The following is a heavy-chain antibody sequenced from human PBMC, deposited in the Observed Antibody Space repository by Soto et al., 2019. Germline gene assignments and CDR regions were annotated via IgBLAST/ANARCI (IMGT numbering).Heavy chain of an antibody. V-gene: IGHV3-23*01. CDR1: GFTFSTYA. Sequence: EVQLLESGGGLVQSGGSLRLSCAASGFTFSTYAMSWVRQAPGKGLEWVSIISGSGGSAQYADSVKGRFTISRDSSKNTLYLQMNGLRAEDTAVYYCAKDLSSSWHYFDYWGQGTLVTVSS. CDR3: AKDLSSSWHYFDY. D-gene: IGHD6-13*01. J-gene: IGHJ4*02. CDR2: ISGSGGSA.